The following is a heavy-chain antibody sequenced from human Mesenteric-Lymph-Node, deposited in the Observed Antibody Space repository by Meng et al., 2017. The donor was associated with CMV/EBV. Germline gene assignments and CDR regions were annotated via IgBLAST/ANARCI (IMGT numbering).Heavy chain of an antibody. CDR3: ARGQSLWFGELSGYDY. CDR2: ISAYNGNT. D-gene: IGHD3-10*01. CDR1: GYTFHSYG. Sequence: SGYTFHSYGISWVRQAPGQGLEWMGWISAYNGNTNYAQKLQGRVTMTTDTSTSTAYMELRSLRSDDTAVYYCARGQSLWFGELSGYDYWGQGTLVTVSS. J-gene: IGHJ4*02. V-gene: IGHV1-18*01.